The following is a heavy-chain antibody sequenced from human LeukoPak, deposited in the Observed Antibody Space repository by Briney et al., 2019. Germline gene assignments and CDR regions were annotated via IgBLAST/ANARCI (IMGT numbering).Heavy chain of an antibody. CDR2: IYHSGST. CDR1: GFTFSSYA. V-gene: IGHV4-30-2*01. D-gene: IGHD2-2*01. CDR3: ARGPIVVVPAAMSYYYYMDV. J-gene: IGHJ6*03. Sequence: LRLSCAASGFTFSSYAMSWIRQPPGKGLEWIGYIYHSGSTYYNPSLKCRVTISVDRSKNQFSLKLSSVTAADTAVYYCARGPIVVVPAAMSYYYYMDVWGKGTTVTVSS.